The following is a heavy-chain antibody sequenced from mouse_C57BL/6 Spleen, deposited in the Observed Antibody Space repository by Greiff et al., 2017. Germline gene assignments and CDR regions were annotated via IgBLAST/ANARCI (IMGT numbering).Heavy chain of an antibody. V-gene: IGHV1-22*01. CDR2: INPNNGGT. CDR3: ARKGDTTGTFAY. J-gene: IGHJ3*01. D-gene: IGHD4-1*01. Sequence: DVQLQQSGPELVKPGASVKMSCKASGYTFTDYNMHWVKQSHGKSLEWIGYINPNNGGTSSNQKFKGKATLTVNKSSSTAYMELRSLTSEESAVYDCARKGDTTGTFAYWGQGTLVTVSA. CDR1: GYTFTDYN.